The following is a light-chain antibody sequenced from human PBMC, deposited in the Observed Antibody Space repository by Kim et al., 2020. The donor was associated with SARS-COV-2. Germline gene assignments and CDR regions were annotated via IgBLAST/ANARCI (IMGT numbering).Light chain of an antibody. CDR2: DAS. V-gene: IGKV1-33*01. CDR1: QDISHY. J-gene: IGKJ4*01. CDR3: QQYDNVPLS. Sequence: DIQMTQSPSSLSASIGDRVTINCQASQDISHYLNWYQQKPGRAPKLLIYDASNLGTGVPARFSGSGSGTHFTLTISSLQPEDIATYHCQQYDNVPLSFGGGTKVDIK.